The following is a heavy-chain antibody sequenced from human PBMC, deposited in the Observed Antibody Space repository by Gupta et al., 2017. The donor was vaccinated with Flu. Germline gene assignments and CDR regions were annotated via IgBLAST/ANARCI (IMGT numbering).Heavy chain of an antibody. J-gene: IGHJ5*02. V-gene: IGHV4-34*01. CDR2: INHSGST. D-gene: IGHD3-3*01. CDR3: ARGCRPYDFWSGYLKPSENWFDP. CDR1: GGSFSGYY. Sequence: QVQLQQWGAGLLKPSETLSLTCAVYGGSFSGYYWSWIRQPPGKGLEWIGEINHSGSTNYNPSLKSRVTISVDTSKNQFSLKLSSVTAADTAVYYCARGCRPYDFWSGYLKPSENWFDPWGQGTLVTVSS.